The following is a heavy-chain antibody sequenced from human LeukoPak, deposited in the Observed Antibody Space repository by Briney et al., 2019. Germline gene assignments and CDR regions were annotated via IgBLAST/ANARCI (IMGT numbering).Heavy chain of an antibody. CDR2: IYYTGRT. CDR3: ARADFWSAVDY. CDR1: GGSISSYY. D-gene: IGHD3-3*01. V-gene: IGHV4-59*01. J-gene: IGHJ4*02. Sequence: PSETLSLTCTVSGGSISSYYWSWIRQPPGKGLEWIGYIYYTGRTNYNPSLKSRDTISVDTSKNQFSLKLNSVTAADTAVYYCARADFWSAVDYWGQGTLVTVSS.